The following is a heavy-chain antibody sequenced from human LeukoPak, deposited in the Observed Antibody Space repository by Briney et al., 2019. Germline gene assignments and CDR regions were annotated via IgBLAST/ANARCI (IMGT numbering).Heavy chain of an antibody. CDR2: IKQDGSEK. Sequence: PGGSLRLSCAASGFTFSSYWMSWVRQAPGKGLEWVANIKQDGSEKYYVDSVKGRFTISRDNVKNSLYLHMNSLRVEDTGVYYCARDLGDWYTSGFDDWGQGSLVIVSS. J-gene: IGHJ4*02. D-gene: IGHD3-10*01. CDR3: ARDLGDWYTSGFDD. V-gene: IGHV3-7*01. CDR1: GFTFSSYW.